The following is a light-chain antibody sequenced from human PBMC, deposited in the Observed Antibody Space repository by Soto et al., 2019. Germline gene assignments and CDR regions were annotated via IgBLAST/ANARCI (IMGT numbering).Light chain of an antibody. Sequence: DIQMTQSPSSLSASVGDRVTITCRESQSISSDLNWYQQKPGKAPKLLIYAASSLQSGVPSRFSGSGSGKEFTLNISSLQPEDFAPYYCQQSYSTPWTFGQGTEVEIK. CDR3: QQSYSTPWT. CDR1: QSISSD. V-gene: IGKV1-39*01. J-gene: IGKJ1*01. CDR2: AAS.